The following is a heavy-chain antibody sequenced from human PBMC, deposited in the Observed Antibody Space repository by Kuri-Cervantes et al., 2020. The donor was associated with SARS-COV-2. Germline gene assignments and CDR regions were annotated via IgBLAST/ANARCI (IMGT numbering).Heavy chain of an antibody. V-gene: IGHV2-5*01. CDR2: IYWNDDK. J-gene: IGHJ3*02. CDR1: GFSLSTSGVG. D-gene: IGHD2-2*01. Sequence: SGPTLVKPTQTLTLTCTFSGFSLSTSGVGVGWIRQPPGKALEWLALIYWNDDKRYSPSLKSRLTITKDTSKNQVVLTMTNMDPVDTATYYCAHSPPWVSPAFRDAFDIWGQGTMVTVSS. CDR3: AHSPPWVSPAFRDAFDI.